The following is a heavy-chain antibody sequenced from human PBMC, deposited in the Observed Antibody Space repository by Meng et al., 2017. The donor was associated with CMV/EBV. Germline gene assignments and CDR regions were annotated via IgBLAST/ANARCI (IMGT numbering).Heavy chain of an antibody. CDR1: GFTFSSYG. CDR2: IWYDGSNK. D-gene: IGHD2-2*03. J-gene: IGHJ6*02. Sequence: GESLKISCAASGFTFSSYGMHWVRQAPGKGLEWVAVIWYDGSNKYYADSVKGRFTISRDNSKNTLYLQMNSLRAEDTAVYYCAKDLLGYCSSTSCPFGMDVWGQGTTVTVSS. CDR3: AKDLLGYCSSTSCPFGMDV. V-gene: IGHV3-33*06.